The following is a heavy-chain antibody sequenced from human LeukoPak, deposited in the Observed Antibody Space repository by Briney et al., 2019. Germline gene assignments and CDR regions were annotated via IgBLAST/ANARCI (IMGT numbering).Heavy chain of an antibody. D-gene: IGHD6-19*01. J-gene: IGHJ5*02. CDR1: GFTVSSYY. V-gene: IGHV3-53*01. CDR3: ASGRGVWYLDL. CDR2: FYSGDGT. Sequence: GGSLRLACAASGFTVSSYYMEWVRQAPGKGLEWVSVFYSGDGTSYAESVKGGFTISRDNTKNTLYLQMNVLRAEDTAVYYCASGRGVWYLDLWGEGTLVTVSS.